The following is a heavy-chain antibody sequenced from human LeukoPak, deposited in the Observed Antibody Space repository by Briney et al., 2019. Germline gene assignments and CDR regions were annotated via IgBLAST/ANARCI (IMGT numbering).Heavy chain of an antibody. Sequence: GASVKVSCKASGYTFTSYDINWVRQATGQGLEWMGWMNPNGGNTGYAQKFQGRVTMTRNTSISTAYMELSSLRSEDTAVYYCARGLYYDFWSGYLHNWFDPWGQGTLVTVSS. J-gene: IGHJ5*02. V-gene: IGHV1-8*01. D-gene: IGHD3-3*01. CDR2: MNPNGGNT. CDR3: ARGLYYDFWSGYLHNWFDP. CDR1: GYTFTSYD.